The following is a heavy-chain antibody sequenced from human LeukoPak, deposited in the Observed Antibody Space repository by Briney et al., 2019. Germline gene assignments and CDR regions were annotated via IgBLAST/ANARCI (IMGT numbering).Heavy chain of an antibody. CDR1: GFPFNAYW. V-gene: IGHV3-7*03. CDR2: IRQDGDTK. D-gene: IGHD6-13*01. CDR3: ARSLPYGTTWYGRSDF. Sequence: GGSLRLSCAASGFPFNAYWMTWVRQAPGKGLEWVANIRQDGDTKYYVDSVKGRFTISRDNAMNSLYLQMNSLRAEDTAIYYCARSLPYGTTWYGRSDFWGQGTLVAVSS. J-gene: IGHJ4*02.